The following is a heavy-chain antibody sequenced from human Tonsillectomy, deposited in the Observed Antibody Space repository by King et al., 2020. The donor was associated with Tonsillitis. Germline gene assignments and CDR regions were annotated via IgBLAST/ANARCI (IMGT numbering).Heavy chain of an antibody. CDR1: GFSFDDYA. Sequence: VQLVESGGGLVQPGRSLRLSCAASGFSFDDYAMHWVRQSPGKGLEWVSGISWNGDELAYWDSVKGRFTISRDNAKNTLFLQMNSLGPEDTALYYCSKDSSSGSYFWFDPWGQGTLVTVSS. V-gene: IGHV3-9*01. J-gene: IGHJ5*02. CDR3: SKDSSSGSYFWFDP. D-gene: IGHD3-10*01. CDR2: ISWNGDEL.